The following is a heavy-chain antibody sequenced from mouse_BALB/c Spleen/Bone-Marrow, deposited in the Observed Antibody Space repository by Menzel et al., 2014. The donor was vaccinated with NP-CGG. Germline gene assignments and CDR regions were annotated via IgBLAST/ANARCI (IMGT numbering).Heavy chain of an antibody. CDR3: ARAGYYTLFAY. D-gene: IGHD2-3*01. J-gene: IGHJ3*01. CDR2: INPNNGST. Sequence: EVQLQQFGPELVKPGASVKIPCKASGYTFTDYKMNWVKESHGKSLEWIGDINPNNGSTIYNQKFKGKATLTVDKSSSTAYMEPRSLTSEDTAVYYCARAGYYTLFAYWGQGTLVTVSA. CDR1: GYTFTDYK. V-gene: IGHV1-18*01.